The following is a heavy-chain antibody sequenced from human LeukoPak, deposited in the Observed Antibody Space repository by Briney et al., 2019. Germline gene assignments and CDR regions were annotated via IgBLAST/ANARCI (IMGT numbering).Heavy chain of an antibody. V-gene: IGHV3-48*01. CDR3: ARSFRSGSPY. CDR1: GFTFSSYS. J-gene: IGHJ4*02. CDR2: ISSSSSTI. D-gene: IGHD1-26*01. Sequence: GGSLRLSCAASGFTFSSYSMNWVRQAPGKGLEWVSYISSSSSTIYYAGSVKGRFTISRDNAKNSLYLQMDSLRAEDTAVYYCARSFRSGSPYWGQGTLVTVSS.